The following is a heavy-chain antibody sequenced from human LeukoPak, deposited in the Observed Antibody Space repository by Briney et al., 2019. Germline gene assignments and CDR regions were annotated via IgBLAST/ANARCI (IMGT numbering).Heavy chain of an antibody. CDR2: MHNSGVT. Sequence: PSETLSLTCTVSGDSFSSSGYYCCIRQPPGKGLEWIGNMHNSGVTYYNPSLESRVTISVDTSRNHFSLKLSSVTAADTAVYYCARWVTTATTGVFDMWGQGTMVTVSS. J-gene: IGHJ3*02. D-gene: IGHD1-1*01. CDR3: ARWVTTATTGVFDM. CDR1: GDSFSSSGYY. V-gene: IGHV4-39*02.